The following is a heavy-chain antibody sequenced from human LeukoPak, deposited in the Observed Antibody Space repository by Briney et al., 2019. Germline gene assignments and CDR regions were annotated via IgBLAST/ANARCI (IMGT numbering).Heavy chain of an antibody. J-gene: IGHJ2*01. V-gene: IGHV1-2*02. CDR2: INPNSGGT. D-gene: IGHD7-27*01. CDR1: GYTFTGYY. CDR3: ARGLLTGRNWYFDL. Sequence: ASVKVSCKASGYTFTGYYMHWVRQAPGQGLEWMGWINPNSGGTNYAQNFQGRVTMTRDTSISTVYKELRTLRSDDTAVYYCARGLLTGRNWYFDLWGRGTLVTASS.